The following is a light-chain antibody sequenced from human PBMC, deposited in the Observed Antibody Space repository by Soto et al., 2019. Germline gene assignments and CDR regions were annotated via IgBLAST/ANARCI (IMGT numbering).Light chain of an antibody. CDR2: SNN. V-gene: IGLV1-44*01. CDR1: SSNIGSNT. CDR3: AAWDDSLNGQV. J-gene: IGLJ2*01. Sequence: QSALTQPPSASGTPGQRVTISCSGSSSNIGSNTVNWYQQLPGTAPKLLIDSNNQRPSGVPDRFSGSKSGTSASLAISGLQSEDEADYYCAAWDDSLNGQVFGGGTQLTVL.